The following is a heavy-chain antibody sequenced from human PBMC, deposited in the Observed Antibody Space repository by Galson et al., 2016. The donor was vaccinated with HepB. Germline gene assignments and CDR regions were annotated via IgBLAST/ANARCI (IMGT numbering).Heavy chain of an antibody. V-gene: IGHV3-30*03. D-gene: IGHD2/OR15-2a*01. J-gene: IGHJ4*02. CDR2: DSMDGRRK. CDR1: GFTFSNYG. CDR3: ARRHEYCPPVGCSVDD. Sequence: SLRLSCAASGFTFSNYGMHWVRQAPGKGLEWVAADSMDGRRKFYADSVKGRFTISRDNSNNMLFLQMSSLRADDTAVYYCARRHEYCPPVGCSVDDWGQGTLVSVSS.